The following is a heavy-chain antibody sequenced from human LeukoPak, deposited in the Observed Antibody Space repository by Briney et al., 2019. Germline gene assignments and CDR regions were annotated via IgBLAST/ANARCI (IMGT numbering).Heavy chain of an antibody. J-gene: IGHJ4*02. CDR3: ATDPAGDGDNDY. CDR1: GYTLTELS. Sequence: ASVKVSCKVSGYTLTELSMHWVRQAPGKGLEWMGGFDPEDGETIYAQKLQGRVTMTEDTSTDTAYMELSSLRSEDTAVYYCATDPAGDGDNDYWGQGTLVTVSS. V-gene: IGHV1-24*01. D-gene: IGHD4-17*01. CDR2: FDPEDGET.